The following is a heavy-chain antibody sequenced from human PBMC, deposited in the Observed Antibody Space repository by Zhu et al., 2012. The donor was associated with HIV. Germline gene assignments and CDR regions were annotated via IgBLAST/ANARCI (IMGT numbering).Heavy chain of an antibody. CDR2: VSHIGGT. CDR1: GGTMNSRTFF. V-gene: IGHV4-39*07. D-gene: IGHD4-11*01. J-gene: IGHJ3*01. CDR3: ARLTYFADYRGTFDV. Sequence: QLQESGPGLMKPSETLSLNCSVSGGTMNSRTFFWAWIRQPPLKGLEWVGTVSHIGGTYYNPSLRSRVTTSIDTSKNQFSLRLTSVTAADTAVYFCARLTYFADYRGTFDVWGHGTVVTVSS.